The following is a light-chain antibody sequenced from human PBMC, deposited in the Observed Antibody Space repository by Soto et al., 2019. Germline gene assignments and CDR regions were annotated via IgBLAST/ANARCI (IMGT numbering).Light chain of an antibody. CDR3: AAWDDSLNGPV. CDR1: SSNVGSYS. Sequence: QSVLTQPPSVSGTPGRRVTISCSGSSSNVGSYSVNWYQHLPGTAPKLLIYNDNQRPSGVPDRVSGSKSGTSASLAISRLQPEDEADYYCAAWDDSLNGPVFGGGTKVTVL. J-gene: IGLJ2*01. V-gene: IGLV1-44*01. CDR2: NDN.